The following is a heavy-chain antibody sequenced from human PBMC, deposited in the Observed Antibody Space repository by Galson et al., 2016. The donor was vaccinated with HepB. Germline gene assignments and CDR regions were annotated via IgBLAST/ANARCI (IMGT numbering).Heavy chain of an antibody. CDR1: GFTFSSYC. J-gene: IGHJ5*02. CDR3: ARNRHCSGGSCYGA. CDR2: ISSSRSYI. D-gene: IGHD2-15*01. Sequence: SLRLSCAASGFTFSSYCMNWVRQAPGKGLQWVSSISSSRSYIYNADSVKGRFTISRDNAKNSLYLQMNSLRAEDTAVYYCARNRHCSGGSCYGAWGQGTLVTVSS. V-gene: IGHV3-21*01.